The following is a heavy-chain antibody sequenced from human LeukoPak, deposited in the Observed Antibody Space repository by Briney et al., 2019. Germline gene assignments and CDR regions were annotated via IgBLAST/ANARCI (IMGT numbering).Heavy chain of an antibody. D-gene: IGHD3-10*01. V-gene: IGHV1-2*02. J-gene: IGHJ1*01. CDR1: GYTFTNYS. CDR2: INPNSGGA. Sequence: ASVKVSCKASGYTFTNYSINWVRQAPGQGLEWMGWINPNSGGAHYAQKFLGRVTITTDTSISTAYMELSRLRSDDPAVYYCARPTPFYYGVIDDYCLEYFHHWGQGTLVTVSS. CDR3: ARPTPFYYGVIDDYCLEYFHH.